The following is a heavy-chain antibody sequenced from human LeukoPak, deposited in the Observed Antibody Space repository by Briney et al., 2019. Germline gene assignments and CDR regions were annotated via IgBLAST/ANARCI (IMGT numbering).Heavy chain of an antibody. J-gene: IGHJ4*02. D-gene: IGHD6-6*01. CDR1: GGSISSYY. CDR3: ARDFPDSSSSRRFDY. V-gene: IGHV4-59*01. Sequence: SETLSLTCTVSGGSISSYYWSWIRQPPGKGLEGIGYIYYSGSTNYNPSLTSRVTISVDTSKNQFSLKLSSVTAADTAVYYCARDFPDSSSSRRFDYWGQGTLVTVSS. CDR2: IYYSGST.